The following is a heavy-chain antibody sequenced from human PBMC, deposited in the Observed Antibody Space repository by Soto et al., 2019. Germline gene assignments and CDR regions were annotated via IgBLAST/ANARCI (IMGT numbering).Heavy chain of an antibody. CDR1: GGSLSGYY. CDR3: ARDRHVDLRIAARRAQGYWFDL. V-gene: IGHV4-34*01. Sequence: SETLSLTCTVYGGSLSGYYWSWIRQPPGKGLEWIGEINRSGSTNYNPSLKSRVTISVDTSKNRFSLKLSSVSAADTAVYYCARDRHVDLRIAARRAQGYWFDLWGQGTLVTVSS. CDR2: INRSGST. J-gene: IGHJ5*02. D-gene: IGHD6-6*01.